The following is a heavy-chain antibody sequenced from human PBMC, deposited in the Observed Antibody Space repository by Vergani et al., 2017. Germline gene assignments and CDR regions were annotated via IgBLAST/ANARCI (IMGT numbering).Heavy chain of an antibody. CDR3: AKLITYYYDSSGYPPSYGLDY. V-gene: IGHV3-48*03. J-gene: IGHJ4*02. Sequence: EVQLVESGGGLVQPGGSLRLSCAASGFTFSSYEMNWVRQAPGKGLEWVSYISSSGSTIYYADSVKGRFTISRDNAKNSLYLQMNSLRAEDTAVYYCAKLITYYYDSSGYPPSYGLDYWGQGTLVTVSS. D-gene: IGHD3-22*01. CDR2: ISSSGSTI. CDR1: GFTFSSYE.